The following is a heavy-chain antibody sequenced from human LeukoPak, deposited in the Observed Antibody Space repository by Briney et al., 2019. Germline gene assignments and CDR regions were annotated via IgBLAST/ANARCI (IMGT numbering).Heavy chain of an antibody. CDR2: ISWNSGSI. CDR1: GFTFDDYA. V-gene: IGHV3-9*01. CDR3: AKDIRAIRVYGMDV. D-gene: IGHD2-21*01. J-gene: IGHJ6*02. Sequence: PGGSLRLSCAASGFTFDDYAMHGVRQAPGEGLEWVSGISWNSGSIGYADSVKGRFTISRDNAKNSLYLQMNSLTAEDTALYSCAKDIRAIRVYGMDVCGQGTTVTVSS.